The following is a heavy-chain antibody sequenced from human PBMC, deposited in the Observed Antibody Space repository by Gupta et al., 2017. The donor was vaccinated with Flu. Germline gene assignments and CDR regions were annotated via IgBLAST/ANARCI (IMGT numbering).Heavy chain of an antibody. J-gene: IGHJ6*02. CDR2: ISSSSSYI. Sequence: GLEWVSSISSSSSYIYYADSVKGRFTISRDNAKNSLYLQMNSLRAEDTAVYYCARAFSRVIFGVVTVDGMDVWGQGTTVTVSS. CDR3: ARAFSRVIFGVVTVDGMDV. V-gene: IGHV3-21*01. D-gene: IGHD3-3*01.